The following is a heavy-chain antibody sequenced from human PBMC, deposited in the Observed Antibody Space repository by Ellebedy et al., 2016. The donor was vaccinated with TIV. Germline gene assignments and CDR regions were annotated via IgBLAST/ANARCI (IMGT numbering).Heavy chain of an antibody. J-gene: IGHJ4*02. CDR3: ARGSSMVRGAA. V-gene: IGHV3-66*01. CDR1: GFTFSTYD. CDR2: IYSGGST. Sequence: PGGSLRLSCAAYGFTFSTYDMNWVRQAPGKGLQWVSVIYSGGSTYYADSVKGRFTISRENSKNTLYLQMNSLRAEDTGVYYCARGSSMVRGAAWGQGTLVTVSS. D-gene: IGHD3-10*01.